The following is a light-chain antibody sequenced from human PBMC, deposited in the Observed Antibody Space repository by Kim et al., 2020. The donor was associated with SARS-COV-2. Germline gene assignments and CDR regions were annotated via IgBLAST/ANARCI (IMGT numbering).Light chain of an antibody. CDR2: AAS. J-gene: IGKJ2*01. V-gene: IGKV1-8*01. CDR1: QGISRD. Sequence: SSSTGDRVTITCRASQGISRDLAWYQQKPGKAPKLLIYAASTLQSGVPSRFSGSGSGTDFTLTISCLQSEDFATYYCQQYYSYPYTFGQGTKLEI. CDR3: QQYYSYPYT.